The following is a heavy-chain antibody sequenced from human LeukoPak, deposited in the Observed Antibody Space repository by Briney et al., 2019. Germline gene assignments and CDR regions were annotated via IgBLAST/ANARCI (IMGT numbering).Heavy chain of an antibody. D-gene: IGHD3-3*02. CDR2: IYPGNYDT. CDR1: GYSFANYW. V-gene: IGHV5-51*01. J-gene: IGHJ4*02. CDR3: VRHEDLAGSAGWLDY. Sequence: GESLKISRKGSGYSFANYWIGWVRQRPWKGLEWITIIYPGNYDTRYSPSSQGQVTISADKSINTAYLQWSSLKASDTAIYYCVRHEDLAGSAGWLDYWGQGTVVTVSS.